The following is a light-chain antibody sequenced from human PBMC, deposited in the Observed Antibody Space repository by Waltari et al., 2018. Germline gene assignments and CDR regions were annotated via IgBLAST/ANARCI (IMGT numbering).Light chain of an antibody. J-gene: IGLJ2*01. Sequence: SSELTQDPTMSVAWGQAVRLTCQGDSLRTYYGSWCRQRPGQAPILVIYGKNNRPSGIPDRFSASSSGNTASLTITGAQAEDEAVYYCNSQDISGAVIFGGGTKLTVL. CDR1: SLRTYY. V-gene: IGLV3-19*01. CDR2: GKN. CDR3: NSQDISGAVI.